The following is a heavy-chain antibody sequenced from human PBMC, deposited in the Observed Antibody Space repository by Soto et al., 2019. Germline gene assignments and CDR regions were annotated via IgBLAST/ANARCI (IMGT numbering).Heavy chain of an antibody. J-gene: IGHJ6*02. CDR2: IDTAGDT. CDR1: GFTFRSYD. CDR3: ARLVGATSSYYYYGMDV. D-gene: IGHD1-26*01. V-gene: IGHV3-13*01. Sequence: EVQLVESGGGLVQPGGSLRLSCAASGFTFRSYDMLWVRQATGKGLEWVSRIDTAGDTYYPGSVKGRFTISRENAKNSLYLQMNSLRAGDTAVYYCARLVGATSSYYYYGMDVWGQGTTVTVSS.